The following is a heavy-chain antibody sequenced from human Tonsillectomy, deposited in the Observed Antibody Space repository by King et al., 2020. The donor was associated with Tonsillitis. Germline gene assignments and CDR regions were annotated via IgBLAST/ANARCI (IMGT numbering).Heavy chain of an antibody. D-gene: IGHD3-3*01. J-gene: IGHJ2*01. V-gene: IGHV3-30*18. CDR3: AKDRGALYYDFWSGSGYDL. CDR1: GLTFSSYG. CDR2: ISYDGSNK. Sequence: VQLVESGGGVVQPGRSLRLSCAASGLTFSSYGRHLVRQAPGKGREWVAVISYDGSNKYYVDAVKGRITISRDNSKNTLYLQMNSLRAEDTAVYYCAKDRGALYYDFWSGSGYDLWGRGTLVTVSS.